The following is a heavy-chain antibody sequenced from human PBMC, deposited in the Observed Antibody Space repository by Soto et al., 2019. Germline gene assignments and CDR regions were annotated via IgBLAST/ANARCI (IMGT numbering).Heavy chain of an antibody. Sequence: GESLKISCAASGFTFSSYAMSWVRQAPGKGLEWVSAISGSGGSTYYADSVKGRFTISRDNSKNTLYLQMNSLRAEDTAVYYCAKAYGSVRGVIISPFDYWGQGTLVTVSS. J-gene: IGHJ4*02. V-gene: IGHV3-23*01. CDR2: ISGSGGST. CDR1: GFTFSSYA. CDR3: AKAYGSVRGVIISPFDY. D-gene: IGHD3-10*01.